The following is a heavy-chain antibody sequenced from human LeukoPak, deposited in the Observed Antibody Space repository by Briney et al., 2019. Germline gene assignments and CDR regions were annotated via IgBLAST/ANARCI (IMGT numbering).Heavy chain of an antibody. D-gene: IGHD2-21*02. J-gene: IGHJ3*02. CDR3: ASLAYCGGDCYSQTRSVDDAFDI. CDR2: INHSGST. V-gene: IGHV4-34*01. CDR1: GGSISSYY. Sequence: SETLSLTCTVSGGSISSYYWSWIRQPPGKGLEWIGEINHSGSTNYNPSLKSRVTISVDTSKNQFSLKLSSVTAADTAVYYCASLAYCGGDCYSQTRSVDDAFDIWGQGTMVTVSS.